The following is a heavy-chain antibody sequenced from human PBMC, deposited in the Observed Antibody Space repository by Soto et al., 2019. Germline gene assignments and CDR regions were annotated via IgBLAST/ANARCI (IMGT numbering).Heavy chain of an antibody. J-gene: IGHJ6*02. CDR2: IVVASGQT. V-gene: IGHV1-58*02. D-gene: IGHD2-15*01. Sequence: SVKVSCKASGSGFISSGIQWVRQAHGQRLEWIGWIVVASGQTNYAQNFRGRVAITRDTSTATAYIELTGLTSEDTAVYFCSADRPDIGVGWWVWGQGTTVTVSS. CDR1: GSGFISSG. CDR3: SADRPDIGVGWWV.